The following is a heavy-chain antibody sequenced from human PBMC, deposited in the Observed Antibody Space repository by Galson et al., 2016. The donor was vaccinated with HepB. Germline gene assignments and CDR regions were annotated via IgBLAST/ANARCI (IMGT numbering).Heavy chain of an antibody. CDR1: GLNFWTYW. CDR2: ICHDGREQ. V-gene: IGHV3-7*01. Sequence: SLRLSCAASGLNFWTYWMTWVRQAPRKGPGWVASICHDGREQAYVDSVKGRFTIPRDNARNSLHLQMNSLRVDDTAVYYCARYGGLADSWGQGTLVTVSS. D-gene: IGHD3-16*01. J-gene: IGHJ4*02. CDR3: ARYGGLADS.